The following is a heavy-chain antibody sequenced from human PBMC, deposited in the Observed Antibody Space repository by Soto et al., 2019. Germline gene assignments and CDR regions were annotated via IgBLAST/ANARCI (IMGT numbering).Heavy chain of an antibody. Sequence: PSETLSLTCAVYGGSFSGYYWSWIRQPPGKGLEWIGEINHSGSTNYNPSLKSRVTISVDTSKNQFSLKLSSVTAADTAVYYCASLLELHPYPYLRAQFDPWGQGTLVTVSS. J-gene: IGHJ5*02. D-gene: IGHD1-7*01. CDR1: GGSFSGYY. CDR2: INHSGST. CDR3: ASLLELHPYPYLRAQFDP. V-gene: IGHV4-34*01.